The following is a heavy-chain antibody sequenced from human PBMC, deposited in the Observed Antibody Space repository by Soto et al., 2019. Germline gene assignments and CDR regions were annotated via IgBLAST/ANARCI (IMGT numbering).Heavy chain of an antibody. CDR2: IYYSGST. J-gene: IGHJ6*03. CDR3: ARVGASFGKLYYYYMDV. CDR1: GGSISRYY. Sequence: SETLSLTCTVSGGSISRYYWSWIRQPPGKGLEWIGYIYYSGSTNYNPSLKSRITISVDTSKNQFSLKLSSVTAADTAVYYCARVGASFGKLYYYYMDVWGKGTTVTVPS. V-gene: IGHV4-59*01. D-gene: IGHD3-3*01.